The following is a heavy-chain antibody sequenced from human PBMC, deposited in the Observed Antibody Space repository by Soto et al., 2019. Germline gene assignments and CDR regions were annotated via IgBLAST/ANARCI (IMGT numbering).Heavy chain of an antibody. CDR2: IYSGGST. D-gene: IGHD6-6*01. CDR1: GFTVSSNY. V-gene: IGHV3-53*01. CDR3: AREKNSRSRGGAFDI. Sequence: GGSLRLSCAASGFTVSSNYMSWVRQAPGKGLEWVSVIYSGGSTYYADSMMGRVTISRDTSKNPLYLKMNTLRAADTAGYNGAREKNSRSRGGAFDIWGQGTMVTVSS. J-gene: IGHJ3*02.